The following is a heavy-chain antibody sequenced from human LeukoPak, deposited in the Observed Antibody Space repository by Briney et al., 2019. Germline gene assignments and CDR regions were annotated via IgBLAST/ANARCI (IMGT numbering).Heavy chain of an antibody. CDR1: GYTFPTYW. D-gene: IGHD6-6*01. CDR3: ARWGSGSSPGFDY. V-gene: IGHV5-51*01. Sequence: GESLKISCQGSGYTFPTYWIGWVRQMPGKGLEWMGIIYPGDSDTRYSPSFQGQVTISADKSISTAYLQWSSLKASDTAMYYCARWGSGSSPGFDYWGRGTLVTVS. J-gene: IGHJ4*02. CDR2: IYPGDSDT.